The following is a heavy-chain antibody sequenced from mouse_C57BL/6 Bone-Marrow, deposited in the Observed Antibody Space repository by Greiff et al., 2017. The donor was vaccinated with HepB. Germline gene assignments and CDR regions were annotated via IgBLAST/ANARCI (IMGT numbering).Heavy chain of an antibody. CDR3: ARAPLRDYFDY. D-gene: IGHD1-1*01. Sequence: VQLQQSGPELVKPGASVKISCKASGYTFTDYYMNWVKQSHGKSLEWIGDINPNNGGTSYNQKFKGKATWTVDKSSSTAYMELRSLTSEDSAVYYCARAPLRDYFDYWGQGTTLTVSS. CDR2: INPNNGGT. V-gene: IGHV1-26*01. J-gene: IGHJ2*01. CDR1: GYTFTDYY.